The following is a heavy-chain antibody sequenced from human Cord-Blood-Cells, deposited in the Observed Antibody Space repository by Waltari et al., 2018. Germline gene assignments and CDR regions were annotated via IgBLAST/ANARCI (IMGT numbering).Heavy chain of an antibody. V-gene: IGHV4-39*01. Sequence: QLQLQESGPGLVKPSETLSLTCTVSGGSISSSSYYWGWIRQRPGKGLEWIGSIYYSGSTYYNPSLKSRVTISVDTSKNQFSLKLSSVTAADTAVYYCARQGYCSSTSCYDAFDIWGQGTMVTVSS. D-gene: IGHD2-2*01. CDR3: ARQGYCSSTSCYDAFDI. CDR1: GGSISSSSYY. J-gene: IGHJ3*02. CDR2: IYYSGST.